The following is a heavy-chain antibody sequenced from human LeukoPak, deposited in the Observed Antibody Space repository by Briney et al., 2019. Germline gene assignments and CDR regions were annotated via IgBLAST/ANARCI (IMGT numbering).Heavy chain of an antibody. CDR3: ARALSSSWLEIDY. V-gene: IGHV1-18*04. CDR2: ISAYNGNT. J-gene: IGHJ4*02. Sequence: ASVKVSCKASGYTFTGYYMHWVRQAPGQGLEWMGWISAYNGNTNYAQKLQGRVTMTTDTSTSTAYMELRSLRSDDTAVYYCARALSSSWLEIDYWGQGTLVTVSS. CDR1: GYTFTGYY. D-gene: IGHD6-13*01.